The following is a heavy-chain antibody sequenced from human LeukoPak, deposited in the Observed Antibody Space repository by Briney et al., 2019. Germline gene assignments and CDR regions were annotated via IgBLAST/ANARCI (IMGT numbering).Heavy chain of an antibody. V-gene: IGHV1-2*02. J-gene: IGHJ4*02. CDR2: VNPNSGDT. CDR3: ARRIKADRGDYFDY. CDR1: GYTFTSYG. D-gene: IGHD2-15*01. Sequence: GASVKVSCKASGYTFTSYGISWVRQAPGQGPEWMGWVNPNSGDTKYAQNFQGRVTMTSDRSISTAYMELSWVTSDDTALYYCARRIKADRGDYFDYWGQGTLVTVSS.